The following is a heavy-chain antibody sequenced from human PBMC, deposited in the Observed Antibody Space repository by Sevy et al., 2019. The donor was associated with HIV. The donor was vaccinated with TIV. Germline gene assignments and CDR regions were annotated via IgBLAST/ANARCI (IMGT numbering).Heavy chain of an antibody. V-gene: IGHV3-48*01. D-gene: IGHD1-7*01. J-gene: IGHJ6*02. Sequence: GESLKISCAASGFTFSSYSMNWVRQAPGKGLEWVSYISSSSSTIYYAGSVKGRFTISRDNAKNSLYLQMNSLRAEYTAVYYCARGYNWNYFYYYYGMDVWGQGTTVTVSS. CDR2: ISSSSSTI. CDR1: GFTFSSYS. CDR3: ARGYNWNYFYYYYGMDV.